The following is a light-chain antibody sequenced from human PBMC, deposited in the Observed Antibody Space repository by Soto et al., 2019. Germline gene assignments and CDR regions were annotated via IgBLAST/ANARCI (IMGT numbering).Light chain of an antibody. J-gene: IGKJ4*01. V-gene: IGKV3-20*01. CDR1: QTVRKNY. Sequence: ELLLTQSPGTLSLSPGERATLSCRASQTVRKNYLDWYQKKTGQAPRLLIYDASSRATGIPDRLSGGGYGTDLTITISRMETEDFVVYYCQQFSSYTLTFGGGTKVDIK. CDR3: QQFSSYTLT. CDR2: DAS.